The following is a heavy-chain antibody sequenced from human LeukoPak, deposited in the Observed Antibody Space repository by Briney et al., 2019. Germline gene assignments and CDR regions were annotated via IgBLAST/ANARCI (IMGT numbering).Heavy chain of an antibody. Sequence: ASVKVSCKASGYTFTSYGISWVRQAPGQGLEWMGWISAYNGNTNYAQKLQGRVTMTTDTSTSTAYMELRSLRSDDTAVYYCARDPIDMSYYDSSGPIDYWGQATLVTVSS. CDR3: ARDPIDMSYYDSSGPIDY. J-gene: IGHJ4*02. D-gene: IGHD3-22*01. CDR2: ISAYNGNT. V-gene: IGHV1-18*01. CDR1: GYTFTSYG.